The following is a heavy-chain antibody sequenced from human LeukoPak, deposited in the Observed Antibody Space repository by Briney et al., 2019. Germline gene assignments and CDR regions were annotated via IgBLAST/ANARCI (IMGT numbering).Heavy chain of an antibody. D-gene: IGHD5-12*01. CDR1: GFTFSSYG. CDR2: ISYDGSYK. J-gene: IGHJ4*02. CDR3: AKGNNAYGTFDY. Sequence: GSLRLSCAASGFTFSSYGMHWVRQAPGKGLEWVAVISYDGSYKYYAESVKGRFTISRDNSKNTLYLQMTSLRAEDTALYYCAKGNNAYGTFDYWGQGTLVTVSS. V-gene: IGHV3-30*18.